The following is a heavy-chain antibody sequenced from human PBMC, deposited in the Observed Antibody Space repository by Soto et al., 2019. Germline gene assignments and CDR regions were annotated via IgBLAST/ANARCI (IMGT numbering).Heavy chain of an antibody. V-gene: IGHV1-18*04. CDR3: ARAITLLMAASDY. CDR1: GYTFSNYA. Sequence: ASVKVSCKTSGYTFSNYAISWVRQAPGQGLEWMGWVSPYNGNANYTEKFHGRVSMTTDTSTTTAYMELTSLTSDDTAIYYCARAITLLMAASDYWGQGTLVTVSS. CDR2: VSPYNGNA. D-gene: IGHD5-12*01. J-gene: IGHJ4*02.